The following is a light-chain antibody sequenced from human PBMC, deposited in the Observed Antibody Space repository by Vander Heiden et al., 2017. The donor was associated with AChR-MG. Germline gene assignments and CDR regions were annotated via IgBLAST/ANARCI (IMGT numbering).Light chain of an antibody. CDR1: QSSSSY. CDR2: DAS. V-gene: IGKV3-11*01. CDR3: QQRSNWPPYT. J-gene: IGKJ2*01. Sequence: EIVLTQSPATLSLSPGERATLSCRASQSSSSYLAWYQQKPRQAPRLLIYDASNRATGIPARCSGSGSGTDFTLTISSLEPEDFAVYYCQQRSNWPPYTFGQGTKLEIK.